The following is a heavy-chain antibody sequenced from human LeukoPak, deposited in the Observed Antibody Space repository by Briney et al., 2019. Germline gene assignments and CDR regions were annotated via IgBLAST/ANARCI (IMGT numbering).Heavy chain of an antibody. CDR3: VRSVYNWNDVDY. CDR1: GFTFTDYY. J-gene: IGHJ4*02. CDR2: ISSTIITT. D-gene: IGHD1-20*01. V-gene: IGHV3-11*01. Sequence: PGGSLRLSCVASGFTFTDYYMSWIRQAPGKGLEWVSYISSTIITTYYADSEKGRFTISRDNAKNSLYLQMNSLRAEDTAVYYCVRSVYNWNDVDYWGQGTLVTVSS.